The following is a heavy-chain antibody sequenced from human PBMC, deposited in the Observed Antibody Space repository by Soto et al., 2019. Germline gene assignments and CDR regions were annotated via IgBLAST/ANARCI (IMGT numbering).Heavy chain of an antibody. CDR1: GYTFTNYG. CDR2: VSAYNGER. V-gene: IGHV1-18*01. J-gene: IGHJ4*01. D-gene: IGHD6-6*01. CDR3: SRGTSIPASGDY. Sequence: QVQLVQSGAEVKKPGASVKVSCKASGYTFTNYGINWVRQAPGQGLEWLGWVSAYNGERRYAQRVQARVIMTTDTSTTTAHMELRSLRSGDTAVYYCSRGTSIPASGDYWGQGTLVTVSS.